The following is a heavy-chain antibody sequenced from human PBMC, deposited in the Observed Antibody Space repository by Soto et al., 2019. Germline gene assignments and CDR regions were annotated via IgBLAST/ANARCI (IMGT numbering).Heavy chain of an antibody. D-gene: IGHD2-2*01. CDR2: IYHSGST. CDR3: ARVPDR. J-gene: IGHJ5*02. Sequence: SATLSLTCAVSGGSISSAAYSWSWIRQPPGKGLEWIGYIYHSGSTYYNPSLKSRVTISVDRSKNQFSLKLSSVTAADTAVYYCARVPDRWGQGTLVTVS. CDR1: GGSISSAAYS. V-gene: IGHV4-30-2*01.